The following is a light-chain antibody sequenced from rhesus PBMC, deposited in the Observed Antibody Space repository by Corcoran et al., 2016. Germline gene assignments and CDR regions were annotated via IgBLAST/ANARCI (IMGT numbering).Light chain of an antibody. CDR1: QGISSY. CDR3: LQYNSAPFT. J-gene: IGKJ3*01. Sequence: DIQMTQSPSSLSASVGDRVTITCRASQGISSYLSWYQQKPGKDPTLLIYDASPLKSGVPSRFSGSGSGTDFALTISSLQPEDFATYYCLQYNSAPFTFGPGTKLDIQ. V-gene: IGKV1-43*02. CDR2: DAS.